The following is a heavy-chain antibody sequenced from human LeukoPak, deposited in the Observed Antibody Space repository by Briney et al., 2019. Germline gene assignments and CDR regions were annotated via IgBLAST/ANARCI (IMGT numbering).Heavy chain of an antibody. V-gene: IGHV3-21*01. CDR2: ISSSSSYI. Sequence: GSLRLSCAASGFTFSSYSMNWVRQAPGKGLEWVSSISSSSSYIYYADSVKGRFTISRDNAKNSLYLQMNSLRAEDTAVYYCARDNSGYDSAYYYGMDVWGQGTTVTVSS. CDR3: ARDNSGYDSAYYYGMDV. CDR1: GFTFSSYS. D-gene: IGHD5-12*01. J-gene: IGHJ6*02.